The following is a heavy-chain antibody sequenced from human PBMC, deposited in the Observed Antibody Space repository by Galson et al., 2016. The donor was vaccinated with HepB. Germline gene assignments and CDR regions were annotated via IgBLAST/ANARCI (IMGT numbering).Heavy chain of an antibody. CDR3: ARYLSGSDYYPMDV. Sequence: ETLSLPCTVSGASISSSSYYWGWIRQPPGRGLDWIATIYYTGSAHYSPSLQSRVTISADSSRNQFSLRLSAVTAADTAVYYCARYLSGSDYYPMDVWGQGTTVTISS. CDR1: GASISSSSYY. CDR2: IYYTGSA. D-gene: IGHD1-26*01. J-gene: IGHJ6*02. V-gene: IGHV4-39*01.